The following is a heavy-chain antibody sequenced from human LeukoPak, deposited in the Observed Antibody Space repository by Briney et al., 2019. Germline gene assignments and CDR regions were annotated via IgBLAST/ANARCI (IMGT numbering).Heavy chain of an antibody. CDR1: GFTFSSYA. CDR3: ARGGSLFQH. D-gene: IGHD3-16*02. Sequence: GGSLRLSCAASGFTFSSYAMSWVRQAPGKGLEWVANIKQDGSEKYYLDSVKGRFTISRDNAKNSLYLQMNSLRAEDTAVYYCARGGSLFQHWGQGSLVTVSS. V-gene: IGHV3-7*01. J-gene: IGHJ1*01. CDR2: IKQDGSEK.